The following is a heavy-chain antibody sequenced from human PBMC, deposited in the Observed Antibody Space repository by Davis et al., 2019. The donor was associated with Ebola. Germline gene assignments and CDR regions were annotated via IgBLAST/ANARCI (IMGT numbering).Heavy chain of an antibody. D-gene: IGHD4-17*01. Sequence: SVKVSCKASGFTFTSSAMQWVRQARGQRLEWIGWIVVGSGNTNYAQKFQERVTITRDMSTSTAYMELSSLRSEDTAVYYCAAADDYGDYVSPNYYGMDVWGQGTTVTVSS. CDR1: GFTFTSSA. CDR3: AAADDYGDYVSPNYYGMDV. V-gene: IGHV1-58*02. J-gene: IGHJ6*02. CDR2: IVVGSGNT.